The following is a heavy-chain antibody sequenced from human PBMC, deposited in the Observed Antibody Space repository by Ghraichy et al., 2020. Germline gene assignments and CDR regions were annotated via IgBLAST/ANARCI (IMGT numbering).Heavy chain of an antibody. D-gene: IGHD6-6*01. CDR1: GDSVSSNSAT. CDR3: SRVEAISSRPREYFDD. J-gene: IGHJ4*02. Sequence: SQTLSLTCAISGDSVSSNSATWNWIRQSPSGGLEWLGRTYYRSRWYTDYAVSVISRITVSADTSKNQFFLQLNSVTPEDTAVYYCSRVEAISSRPREYFDDWGQGTLVTVSS. V-gene: IGHV6-1*01. CDR2: TYYRSRWYT.